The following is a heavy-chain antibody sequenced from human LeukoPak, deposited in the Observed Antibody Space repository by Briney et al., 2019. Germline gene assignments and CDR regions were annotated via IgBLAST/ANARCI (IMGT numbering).Heavy chain of an antibody. CDR3: ARRAGIEYYFDY. CDR1: GGSISSSSYY. Sequence: PSETLSLTCTVSGGSISSSSYYWGWIRQPPGKGLEWIGSIYYSGSTYYNPSLKSRVTISVDTSKNQFSLKLSSVTAADTAVYYCARRAGIEYYFDYWGQGTLVTVSS. V-gene: IGHV4-39*01. CDR2: IYYSGST. D-gene: IGHD6-13*01. J-gene: IGHJ4*02.